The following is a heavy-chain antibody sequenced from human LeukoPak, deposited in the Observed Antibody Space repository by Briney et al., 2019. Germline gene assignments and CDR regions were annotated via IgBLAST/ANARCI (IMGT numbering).Heavy chain of an antibody. J-gene: IGHJ4*02. D-gene: IGHD1-26*01. CDR1: EGTFSSYA. CDR3: ARVGLRMGVYYFDY. V-gene: IGHV1-69*05. Sequence: ASVKVSCKASEGTFSSYAISWVRQAPGQGLEWMGRIIPIFGTANYAQKFQGRVTITTDESTSTAYMELSSLRSEDTAVYYCARVGLRMGVYYFDYWGQGTLVTVSS. CDR2: IIPIFGTA.